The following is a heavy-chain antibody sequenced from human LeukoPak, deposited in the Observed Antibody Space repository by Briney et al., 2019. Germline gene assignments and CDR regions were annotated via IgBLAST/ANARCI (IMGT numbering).Heavy chain of an antibody. CDR1: GGSFSGYY. CDR3: ARGPRYSYGSYSSPVHY. V-gene: IGHV4-34*01. Sequence: PSETLSLTCAVYGGSFSGYYWSWIRQPPGKGLEWIGEINHSGSTNSNPSLKSRVTISVDTSKNQFSLKLSSVTAADTAVYYCARGPRYSYGSYSSPVHYWGQGTLVTVSS. J-gene: IGHJ4*02. CDR2: INHSGST. D-gene: IGHD5-18*01.